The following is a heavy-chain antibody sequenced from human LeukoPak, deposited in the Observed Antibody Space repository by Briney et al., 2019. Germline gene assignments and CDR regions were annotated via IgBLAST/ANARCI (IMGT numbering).Heavy chain of an antibody. CDR2: IYYSGST. CDR3: ARLSSYAGGMDV. J-gene: IGHJ6*02. Sequence: SETLSLTCTVSGGSISSGGYYWSWIRQHPGKGLEWIGYIYYSGSTNYNPSLKSRVTISVDTSKNQFSLKLSSVTAADTAVYYCARLSSYAGGMDVWGQGTTVTVSS. V-gene: IGHV4-61*08. CDR1: GGSISSGGYY. D-gene: IGHD2/OR15-2a*01.